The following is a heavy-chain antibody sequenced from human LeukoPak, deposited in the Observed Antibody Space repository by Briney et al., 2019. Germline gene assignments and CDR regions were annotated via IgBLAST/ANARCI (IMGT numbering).Heavy chain of an antibody. CDR3: ARIVRQDGGYLDL. Sequence: SETLSVTCTVSAGSISAYYWTGMRQPPAKGVDGIGYTSYCGRSNHKSSLKTRVSMSVDTSKRQFSLTLTSVPAADTAVYYCARIVRQDGGYLDLWGRGSLVTVSS. CDR1: AGSISAYY. CDR2: TSYCGRS. D-gene: IGHD3-16*02. V-gene: IGHV4-59*08. J-gene: IGHJ2*01.